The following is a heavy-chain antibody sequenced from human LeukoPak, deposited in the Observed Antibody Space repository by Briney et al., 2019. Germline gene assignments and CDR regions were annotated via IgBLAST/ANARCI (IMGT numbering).Heavy chain of an antibody. CDR2: ISAYNGNT. Sequence: ASVKVSCKASGYTFTSYGISWVRQAPGQGLEWMGWISAYNGNTNYAQKLQGRVTMTTDTSTSTAYMELRSLRSDDTAVYYCARRFGLQGSYYDFWSGYSPYYFDYWGQGTLVTVSS. V-gene: IGHV1-18*01. J-gene: IGHJ4*02. CDR3: ARRFGLQGSYYDFWSGYSPYYFDY. CDR1: GYTFTSYG. D-gene: IGHD3-3*01.